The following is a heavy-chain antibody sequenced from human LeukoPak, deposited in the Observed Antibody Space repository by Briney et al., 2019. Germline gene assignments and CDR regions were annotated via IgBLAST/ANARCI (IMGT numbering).Heavy chain of an antibody. CDR3: ARWATSMPFDY. D-gene: IGHD2-2*01. V-gene: IGHV1-69*04. CDR2: IIPILGIA. CDR1: GGTFSSYA. Sequence: SVKVSCKASGGTFSSYAISWVRQAPGQGLEWMGRIIPILGIANYAQKFQGRVTMTTDASTSTAYMELRSLRSDDTAVYYCARWATSMPFDYWGQGTLVTVSS. J-gene: IGHJ4*02.